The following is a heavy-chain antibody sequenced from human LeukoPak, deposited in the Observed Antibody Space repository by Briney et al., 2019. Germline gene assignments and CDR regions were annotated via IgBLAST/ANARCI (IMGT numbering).Heavy chain of an antibody. CDR2: IKQDGSEK. V-gene: IGHV3-7*01. CDR3: ARVVSAYYDFWSGYYTFDYFDY. Sequence: GGSLRLSCAASGFTFSSYWMSWVRQAPGKGLEWVANIKQDGSEKYYVDSVRGRFTTSRDNAKNSLYLQMNSLRAEDTAVYYCARVVSAYYDFWSGYYTFDYFDYWGQGTLVTVSS. J-gene: IGHJ4*02. CDR1: GFTFSSYW. D-gene: IGHD3-3*01.